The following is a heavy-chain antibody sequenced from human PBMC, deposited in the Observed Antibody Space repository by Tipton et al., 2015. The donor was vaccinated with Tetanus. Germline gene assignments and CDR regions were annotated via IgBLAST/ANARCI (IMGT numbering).Heavy chain of an antibody. J-gene: IGHJ6*02. CDR3: ARDPGHSVDV. V-gene: IGHV4-59*01. CDR1: GGSISSYY. CDR2: IYYSGST. Sequence: TLSLTCTVSGGSISSYYWSWIRQPPGKGLEWIGYIYYSGSTNYNPSLKSRVTISVDTSKNQFSLKLSSVTAADTAVYYCARDPGHSVDVWGQGTTVTVSS. D-gene: IGHD4-11*01.